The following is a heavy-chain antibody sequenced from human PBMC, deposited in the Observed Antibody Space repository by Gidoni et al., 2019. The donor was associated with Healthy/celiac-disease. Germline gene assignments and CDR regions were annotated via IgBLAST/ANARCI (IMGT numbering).Heavy chain of an antibody. Sequence: EVQLVESGGVVVQPGGSLRLSCAASGFTFDDYTMHWVRQAPGKGLEWVSLISWDGGSTYYADSVKGRFTISRDNSKNSLYLQMNSLRTEDTALYYCAKERYGDPNSFDYWGQGTLVTVSS. D-gene: IGHD4-17*01. V-gene: IGHV3-43*01. CDR1: GFTFDDYT. CDR2: ISWDGGST. CDR3: AKERYGDPNSFDY. J-gene: IGHJ4*02.